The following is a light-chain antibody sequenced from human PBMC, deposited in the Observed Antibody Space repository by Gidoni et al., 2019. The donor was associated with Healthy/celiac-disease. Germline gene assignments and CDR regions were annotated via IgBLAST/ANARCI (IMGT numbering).Light chain of an antibody. CDR1: QSVSSN. CDR3: QQYNNWPPL. J-gene: IGKJ1*01. CDR2: GAS. Sequence: EIVMTQSPATLSVSPGERVTLSCRASQSVSSNLAWYQQKPGQAPRLLIYGASTRATGIPARFSGSGSGTEFTLTISSLQSEDFAVYYCQQYNNWPPLFGQGTKVEI. V-gene: IGKV3-15*01.